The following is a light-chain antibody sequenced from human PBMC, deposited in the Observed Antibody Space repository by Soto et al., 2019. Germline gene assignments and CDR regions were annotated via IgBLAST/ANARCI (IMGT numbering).Light chain of an antibody. CDR2: DVS. CDR3: SSYGGVSAPVL. V-gene: IGLV2-14*03. CDR1: SSDIGAYDY. Sequence: QSALTQPASVSGSPGQSITISCTGTSSDIGAYDYVSWYQHRPGKAPKLMIYDVSQRPSGISNRFSGSKSGNTASLPVSGLQAEDEADYYCSSYGGVSAPVLFGGGTKVTVL. J-gene: IGLJ3*02.